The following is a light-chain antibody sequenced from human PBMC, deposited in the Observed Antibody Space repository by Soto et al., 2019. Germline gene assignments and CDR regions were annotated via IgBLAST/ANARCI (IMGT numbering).Light chain of an antibody. CDR2: GAS. J-gene: IGKJ1*01. V-gene: IGKV3-20*01. CDR1: QSVSSSY. Sequence: EIVLTQSPGTLSLSPGERATLSCRASQSVSSSYLAWYQQKPGQAPRLLIYGASSRATGIPDRFSGSGSGTDFTLTISRLEPDDFAVYYCQQYGSSPPWTFGQGTKAEIK. CDR3: QQYGSSPPWT.